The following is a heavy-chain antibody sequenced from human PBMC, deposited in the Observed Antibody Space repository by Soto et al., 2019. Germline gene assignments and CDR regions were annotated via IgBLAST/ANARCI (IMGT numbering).Heavy chain of an antibody. CDR1: GFTFSSYA. V-gene: IGHV3-23*01. CDR3: AKERSSGWYYYYYGMDV. J-gene: IGHJ6*02. CDR2: ISGSGGST. Sequence: PGGSLRLSCAASGFTFSSYAMSWVRQAPGKGLEWVSAISGSGGSTYYADSVKGRFTISRDNSKNTLYLQMNSLRAEDTAVYYCAKERSSGWYYYYYGMDVWGQGTTVTVS. D-gene: IGHD6-19*01.